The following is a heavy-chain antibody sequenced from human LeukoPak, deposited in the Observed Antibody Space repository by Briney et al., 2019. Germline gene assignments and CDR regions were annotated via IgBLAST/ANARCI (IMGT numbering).Heavy chain of an antibody. J-gene: IGHJ5*02. CDR3: ARHSNWNGGVDWFDP. V-gene: IGHV4-61*02. D-gene: IGHD1-20*01. CDR1: GGSISSGSYY. Sequence: SQTLSLTCTVSGGSISSGSYYWSWIRQPAGKELEWIGRIYTSGSTKYNPSLKSRVTISVDTSKNQFSLKLSSVTAADTAVYYCARHSNWNGGVDWFDPWGQGTQVTVSS. CDR2: IYTSGST.